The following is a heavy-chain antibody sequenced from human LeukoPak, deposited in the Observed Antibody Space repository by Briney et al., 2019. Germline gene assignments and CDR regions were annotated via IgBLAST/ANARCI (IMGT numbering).Heavy chain of an antibody. CDR1: GFTFSSYW. CDR2: ISSSGDST. V-gene: IGHV3-23*01. D-gene: IGHD6-19*01. Sequence: GGSLRLSCAASGFTFSSYWMSWVRQAPGKGLEWVSGISSSGDSTFYADSVKGRFTISRDNSKNTLYLQMNSLRAEDTAVYYCAKDQGSSSGWYSRDGFALWGRGTMVTVSS. J-gene: IGHJ3*01. CDR3: AKDQGSSSGWYSRDGFAL.